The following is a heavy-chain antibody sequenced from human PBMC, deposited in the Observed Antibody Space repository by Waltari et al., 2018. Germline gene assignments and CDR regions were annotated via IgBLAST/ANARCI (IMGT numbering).Heavy chain of an antibody. D-gene: IGHD3-3*01. J-gene: IGHJ3*02. V-gene: IGHV3-30*18. CDR2: ISYDGSNK. CDR3: AKDTNPAFDI. Sequence: VQLLESGGGVVQPGRSLSLSCAASAFTFSTYGIHRVRQAPGKGLEWVAVISYDGSNKYYADSVKGRFTISRDNSKNTLYLQMNSLRAEDTAVYYSAKDTNPAFDIWGQGTMVTVSS. CDR1: AFTFSTYG.